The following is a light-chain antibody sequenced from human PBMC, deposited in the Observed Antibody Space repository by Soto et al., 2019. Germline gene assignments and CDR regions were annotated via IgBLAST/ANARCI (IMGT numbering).Light chain of an antibody. CDR3: SSYTSSSTPWV. V-gene: IGLV2-14*03. J-gene: IGLJ1*01. CDR2: DVS. Sequence: QSVLTQPTSGSGSPGQSITISCTGTSSDFGGYNYVSGYQHHPGKAPKLMICDVSDRPSGVSIRFSGSKSGNTASLTISGLQAEDEADYYCSSYTSSSTPWVFGTGTKVTVL. CDR1: SSDFGGYNY.